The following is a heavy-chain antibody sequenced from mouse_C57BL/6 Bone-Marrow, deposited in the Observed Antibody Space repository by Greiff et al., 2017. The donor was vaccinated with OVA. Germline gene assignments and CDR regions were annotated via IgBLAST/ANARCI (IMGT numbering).Heavy chain of an antibody. D-gene: IGHD2-4*01. CDR1: GYTFTSYW. J-gene: IGHJ1*03. CDR2: IHPNSGST. V-gene: IGHV1-64*01. Sequence: QVQLQQPGAELVKPGASVKLSCKASGYTFTSYWMHWVKQRPGQGLEWIGMIHPNSGSTNYNEKFKSKATLTVDKSSSTAYMQLSSLTSEDAAVYYCVGITPAGYFDVWGTGTTVTVSS. CDR3: VGITPAGYFDV.